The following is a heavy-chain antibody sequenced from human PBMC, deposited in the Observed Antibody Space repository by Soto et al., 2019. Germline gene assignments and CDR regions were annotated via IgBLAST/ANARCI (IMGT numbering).Heavy chain of an antibody. V-gene: IGHV1-8*01. J-gene: IGHJ6*03. Sequence: ASAKVSCKASGYTFTSYDINCVRQATGQGLEWMGWMNPNSGNTGYAQKFQGRVTMTRNTSISTAYMELSSLRSEDTAVYYCARGLSYRFGPSRYYYYYMDVWGKGTTVNVSS. CDR1: GYTFTSYD. D-gene: IGHD1-26*01. CDR3: ARGLSYRFGPSRYYYYYMDV. CDR2: MNPNSGNT.